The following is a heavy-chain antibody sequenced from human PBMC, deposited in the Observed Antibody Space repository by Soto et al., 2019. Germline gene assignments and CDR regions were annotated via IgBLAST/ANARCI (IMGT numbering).Heavy chain of an antibody. CDR2: INPNSGGT. CDR3: AREGALNTYYYDSSGPTNWFDP. Sequence: ASVKVSCKASGYTFTGYYMHWVRQAPGQGLEWMGWINPNSGGTNYAQKFQGRVTMTRDTSISTAYMELSRLRSDDTAVYYCAREGALNTYYYDSSGPTNWFDPWGQGTLVTVSS. V-gene: IGHV1-2*02. D-gene: IGHD3-22*01. J-gene: IGHJ5*02. CDR1: GYTFTGYY.